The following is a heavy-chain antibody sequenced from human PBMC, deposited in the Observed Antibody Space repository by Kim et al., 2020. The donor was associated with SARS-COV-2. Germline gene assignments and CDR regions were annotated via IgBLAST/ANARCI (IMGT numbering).Heavy chain of an antibody. V-gene: IGHV3-30*01. Sequence: KSYADPGKGRFTISRDNSKNTLYLQMNSLRAEDTAVYYCARDKGGSYFGYWGQGTLVTVSS. D-gene: IGHD1-26*01. J-gene: IGHJ4*02. CDR2: K. CDR3: ARDKGGSYFGY.